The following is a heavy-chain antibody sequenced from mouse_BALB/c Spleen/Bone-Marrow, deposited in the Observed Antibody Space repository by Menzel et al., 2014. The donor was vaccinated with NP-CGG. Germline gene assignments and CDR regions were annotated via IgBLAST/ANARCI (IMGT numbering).Heavy chain of an antibody. CDR2: INPYNDGT. D-gene: IGHD2-2*01. CDR3: ARSLYGYDWYFDV. J-gene: IGHJ1*01. CDR1: GYTFTSYV. V-gene: IGHV1-14*01. Sequence: EVQLQESGPELVKPGASVKMSCKASGYTFTSYVMHWVKQKPGQGLEWIGNINPYNDGTKYNEKFKGKATLTSDKSSSTAVMELSSLTSEDSAVYYCARSLYGYDWYFDVWGAGTTVTVSS.